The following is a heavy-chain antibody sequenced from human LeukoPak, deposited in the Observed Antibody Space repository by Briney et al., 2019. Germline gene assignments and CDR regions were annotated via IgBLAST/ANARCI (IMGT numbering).Heavy chain of an antibody. CDR3: ARGHHYDPSGALSFGDY. V-gene: IGHV4-34*01. J-gene: IGHJ4*02. Sequence: SETLSLTCAVYGGSFSGYYWSWIRQPPGKGLEWIGEINHSGSTNYNPSLKSRVTISVDTSKKQFSLRLNSVTAADTAVYYCARGHHYDPSGALSFGDYWGQGTLVTVSS. CDR2: INHSGST. D-gene: IGHD3-22*01. CDR1: GGSFSGYY.